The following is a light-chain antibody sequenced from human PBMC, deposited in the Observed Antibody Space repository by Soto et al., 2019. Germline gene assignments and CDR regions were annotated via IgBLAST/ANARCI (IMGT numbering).Light chain of an antibody. CDR2: GNN. Sequence: QSVLTQPPSVSGAPGQSVTISCTGSSSNIGAGYDVHWYQQLPRTAPKLLIYGNNNRPSGVPDRFSGSKSGTSASLAITGLQAEDEADYYCQSYDSSLSGRVVFGGGTKLTVL. J-gene: IGLJ2*01. V-gene: IGLV1-40*01. CDR1: SSNIGAGYD. CDR3: QSYDSSLSGRVV.